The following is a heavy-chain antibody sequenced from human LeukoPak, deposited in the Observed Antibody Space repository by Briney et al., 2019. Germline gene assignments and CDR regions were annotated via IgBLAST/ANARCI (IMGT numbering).Heavy chain of an antibody. CDR1: DDSISDYY. Sequence: PSETLSLTCTVSDDSISDYYRGWIRQPPGKGLEWIGYFYNSGRSTYNPSLKSRVTISADTSKNHFSLKLNSVTTADTAVYYCTRGAGRLIDYWGQGILVTVSS. V-gene: IGHV4-59*01. D-gene: IGHD3-16*01. J-gene: IGHJ4*02. CDR3: TRGAGRLIDY. CDR2: FYNSGRS.